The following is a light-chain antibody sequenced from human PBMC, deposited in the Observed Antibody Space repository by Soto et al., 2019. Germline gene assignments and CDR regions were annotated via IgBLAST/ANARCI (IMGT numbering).Light chain of an antibody. Sequence: DIQMTQSPSTLAAAGGVTVTITCRASDCIGNWLAWYQQKPGKAPKLLISAASTLDGGVPSRFSGSGYGSEFTLTTSSLQHDDFASYYCNQYKHFSTFGQGTKVDIK. V-gene: IGKV1-5*01. CDR3: NQYKHFST. J-gene: IGKJ1*01. CDR1: DCIGNW. CDR2: AAS.